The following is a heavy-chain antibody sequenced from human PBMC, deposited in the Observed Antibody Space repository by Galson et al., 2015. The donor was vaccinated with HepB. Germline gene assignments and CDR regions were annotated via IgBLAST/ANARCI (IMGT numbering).Heavy chain of an antibody. CDR1: GYTFTSYG. V-gene: IGHV1-18*04. Sequence: SVKVSCKASGYTFTSYGISWVRQAPGQGLEWMGWISAYNGNTNYAQKLQGRVTMTTDTSTSTAYMELRSLRSDDTAVYYCARSLRVGATHPHNWFDPWGQGTLVTVSS. CDR3: ARSLRVGATHPHNWFDP. J-gene: IGHJ5*02. D-gene: IGHD1-26*01. CDR2: ISAYNGNT.